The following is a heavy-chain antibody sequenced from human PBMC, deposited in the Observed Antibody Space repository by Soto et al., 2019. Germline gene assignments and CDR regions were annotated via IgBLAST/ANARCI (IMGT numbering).Heavy chain of an antibody. CDR3: ARGYCSSTSCYLDY. Sequence: PSETLSLTCAVYGGSFSGYYWSWIRQPPGKGLEWIGEINHSGSTNYNPSLKSRVTISVDTSKNQFSLKLSSVTAADTAVYYCARGYCSSTSCYLDYWGQGTLVTVSS. V-gene: IGHV4-34*01. D-gene: IGHD2-2*01. CDR1: GGSFSGYY. CDR2: INHSGST. J-gene: IGHJ4*02.